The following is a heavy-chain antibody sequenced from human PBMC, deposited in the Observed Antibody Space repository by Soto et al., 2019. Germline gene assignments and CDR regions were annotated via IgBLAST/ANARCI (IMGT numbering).Heavy chain of an antibody. CDR3: AKDPTYDSSGYYFYYGMDA. CDR1: GFTFSTYG. D-gene: IGHD3-22*01. Sequence: GGSLRLSCAASGFTFSTYGMHWVRQAPGKGLEWVGLISYDGSYKYYAESMKGRFTISRDNSKNTLYLQLNSLRAADTAVYYCAKDPTYDSSGYYFYYGMDAWRQGTTVTVSS. V-gene: IGHV3-30*18. J-gene: IGHJ6*02. CDR2: ISYDGSYK.